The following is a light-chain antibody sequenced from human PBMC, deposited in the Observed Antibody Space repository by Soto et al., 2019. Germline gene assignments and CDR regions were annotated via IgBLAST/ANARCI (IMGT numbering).Light chain of an antibody. J-gene: IGKJ5*01. CDR3: KQYRNWPPIT. CDR2: DTS. CDR1: QSVSNID. V-gene: IGKV3-15*01. Sequence: RSFAAWEKAVVSGRGIQSVSNIDLGWYQQKPGQAPRLLIYDTSTRATGIPARFSGSGSRTELTITISSLQSEDFALYYCKQYRNWPPITFRQGTRLEIK.